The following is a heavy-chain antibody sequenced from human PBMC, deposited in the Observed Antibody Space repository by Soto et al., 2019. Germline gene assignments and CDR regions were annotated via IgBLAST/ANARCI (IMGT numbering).Heavy chain of an antibody. CDR3: SSVADY. D-gene: IGHD2-21*01. V-gene: IGHV3-30*03. CDR2: ISYDGRNE. J-gene: IGHJ4*02. Sequence: QVRLVESGGGVVEPGRSLRLSCVASGFTINRFGMDWVRQAPGKGLEWVALISYDGRNEYYSDAAKGRFTITIDMSKNTVYLRMNSLRVEARAVYYCSSVADYGGQGTLVPVSS. CDR1: GFTINRFG.